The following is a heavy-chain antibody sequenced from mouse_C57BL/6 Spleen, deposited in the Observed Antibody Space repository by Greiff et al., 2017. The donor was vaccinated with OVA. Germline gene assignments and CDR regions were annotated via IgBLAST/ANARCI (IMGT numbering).Heavy chain of an antibody. Sequence: QVQLQQPGAELVKPGASVKLSCKASGYTFTSYWMQWVTQRPGQGLEWIGEIDPSDSYTNYNQKFKGKATLTVDTSSSTAYMQHSSLTSEDSAVYYCARRGYDYGSIYAMDYWGQGTSVTVSS. V-gene: IGHV1-50*01. CDR3: ARRGYDYGSIYAMDY. D-gene: IGHD1-1*01. CDR1: GYTFTSYW. J-gene: IGHJ4*01. CDR2: IDPSDSYT.